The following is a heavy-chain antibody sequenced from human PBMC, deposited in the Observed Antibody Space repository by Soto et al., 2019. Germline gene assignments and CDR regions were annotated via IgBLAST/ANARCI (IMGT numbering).Heavy chain of an antibody. J-gene: IGHJ3*02. D-gene: IGHD6-13*01. V-gene: IGHV3-23*01. Sequence: VRQAPGKGLEWVSAISGSGGSTYYADSVKGRFTISRDNSKNTLYLQMNSLRAEDTAVYYCAKGPGIAATRAFDIWGQGTMVTVSS. CDR3: AKGPGIAATRAFDI. CDR2: ISGSGGST.